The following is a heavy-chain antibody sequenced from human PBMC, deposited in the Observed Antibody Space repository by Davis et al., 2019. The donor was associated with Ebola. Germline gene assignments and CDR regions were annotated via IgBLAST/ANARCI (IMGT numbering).Heavy chain of an antibody. D-gene: IGHD3-9*01. CDR1: GFTVRNYH. Sequence: GGSLRLSCAASGFTVRNYHISWVRQAPGQGLEWVSTISYSGGSTYYADSVKGRFTISRDNSKSTLYLQMHSLRVEDTAVYYCAKGGYFDSLEIESWGQGTLVTVSS. V-gene: IGHV3-23*01. CDR3: AKGGYFDSLEIES. J-gene: IGHJ4*02. CDR2: ISYSGGST.